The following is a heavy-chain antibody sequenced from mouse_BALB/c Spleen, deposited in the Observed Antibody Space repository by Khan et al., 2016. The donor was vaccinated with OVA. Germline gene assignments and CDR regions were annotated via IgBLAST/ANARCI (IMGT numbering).Heavy chain of an antibody. D-gene: IGHD1-2*01. CDR1: GYTFTEYY. J-gene: IGHJ3*01. V-gene: IGHV1-77*01. CDR2: ISPGSGDT. CDR3: ARMNYLGYTFAS. Sequence: QVQLQQPGAELARPGASVKLSCKASGYTFTEYYINWVKQRTGQGLEWIGEISPGSGDTYYNEKFKGKATLTADKSSSTAYMQLSSLTSEASAVYFCARMNYLGYTFASWGQGTLVTVSA.